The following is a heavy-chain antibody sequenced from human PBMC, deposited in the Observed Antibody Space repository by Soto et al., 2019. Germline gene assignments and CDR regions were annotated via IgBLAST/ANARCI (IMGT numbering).Heavy chain of an antibody. CDR3: ARAFSSSSLSAFDS. J-gene: IGHJ3*02. CDR2: ISWDGGST. Sequence: GGSLRLSCAASGFTFDDYAMHWVRQAPGKGLEWVSLISWDGGSTYYADSVKGRFTISKDNSKTSLYLQMNSLRAEANSLYCCARAFSSSSLSAFDSWGKGTMVTVSS. CDR1: GFTFDDYA. V-gene: IGHV3-43D*03. D-gene: IGHD6-6*01.